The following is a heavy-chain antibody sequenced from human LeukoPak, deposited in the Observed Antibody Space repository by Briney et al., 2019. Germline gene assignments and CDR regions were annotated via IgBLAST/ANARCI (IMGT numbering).Heavy chain of an antibody. CDR3: AKAITMVRLIDY. CDR1: GGSISSYY. CDR2: ISGSGGST. J-gene: IGHJ4*02. V-gene: IGHV3-23*01. Sequence: ETLSLTCTVSGGSISSYYWSWVRQAPGKGLEWVSAISGSGGSTYYADSVKGRFTISRDNSKNTLYLQMNSLRAEDTAVYYCAKAITMVRLIDYWGQGTLVTVSS. D-gene: IGHD3-10*01.